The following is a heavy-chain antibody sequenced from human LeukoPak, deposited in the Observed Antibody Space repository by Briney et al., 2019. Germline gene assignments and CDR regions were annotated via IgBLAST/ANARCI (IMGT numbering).Heavy chain of an antibody. V-gene: IGHV1-46*01. D-gene: IGHD4-17*01. CDR3: ARGDHGDLGTNAFDI. CDR2: INPSGGST. J-gene: IGHJ3*02. CDR1: GYTFTSYY. Sequence: ASVKVSCKASGYTFTSYYMHWVRQAPGQGLEWMGIINPSGGSTSYAQKFQGRVTMTRDTSTSTVYMELSSLRSEDTAVYYCARGDHGDLGTNAFDIWGQGTMVTVSS.